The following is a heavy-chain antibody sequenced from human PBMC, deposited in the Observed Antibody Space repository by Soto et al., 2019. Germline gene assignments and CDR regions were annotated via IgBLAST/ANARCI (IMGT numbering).Heavy chain of an antibody. Sequence: DVQLVESGGGLIQPGGSLRLSCAVSGLTVSGKKYVAWVRQAPGKGLEWVSGFYDLDGTYYADSLKGRFTTSGDSSRTIVYLQMNDLRPADTAVYYCATWHLQEHAYDVWGQGTTVTVSS. CDR3: ATWHLQEHAYDV. CDR2: FYDLDGT. V-gene: IGHV3-53*01. CDR1: GLTVSGKKY. D-gene: IGHD4-4*01. J-gene: IGHJ3*01.